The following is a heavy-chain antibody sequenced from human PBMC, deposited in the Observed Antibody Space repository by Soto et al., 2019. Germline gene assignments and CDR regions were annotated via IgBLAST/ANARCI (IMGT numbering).Heavy chain of an antibody. D-gene: IGHD5-18*01. Sequence: QVQVVQSGAEVKKPGSSVKVSCKVSGGIFTNNAISWVRQAPGQGLEWLGGVIPLFDTAYYAQIFRGRLRFSADGATTTAYMELSGLTSADTAVYFCATGGHNDGYNFYHGMDVWGQGPTVTVS. CDR1: GGIFTNNA. J-gene: IGHJ6*02. CDR3: ATGGHNDGYNFYHGMDV. V-gene: IGHV1-69*01. CDR2: VIPLFDTA.